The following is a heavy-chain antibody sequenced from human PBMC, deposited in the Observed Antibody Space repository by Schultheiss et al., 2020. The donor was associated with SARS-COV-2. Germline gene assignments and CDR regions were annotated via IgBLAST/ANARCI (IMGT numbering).Heavy chain of an antibody. V-gene: IGHV3-13*01. Sequence: SCAASGFTFSSYDMHWVRQATGKGLEWVSAIGTAGDTYYPGSVKGRFTISRENAKNSLYLQMNSLRAEDTALYYCAKELVAARTNYYYYGMDVWGQGTTVTVSS. J-gene: IGHJ6*02. CDR1: GFTFSSYD. D-gene: IGHD5-12*01. CDR2: IGTAGDT. CDR3: AKELVAARTNYYYYGMDV.